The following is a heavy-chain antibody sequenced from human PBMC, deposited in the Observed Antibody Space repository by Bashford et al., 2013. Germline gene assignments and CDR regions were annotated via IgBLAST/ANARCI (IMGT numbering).Heavy chain of an antibody. CDR1: GYTFTGYY. CDR3: ARVENTMIVVVRYFDY. V-gene: IGHV1-2*02. J-gene: IGHJ4*02. Sequence: VASVKVSCKASGYTFTGYYMHWVRQAPGQGLEWMGWINPNSGGTNYAQKFQGRVTMTRDTSISTAYMELSRLRSDDTAVYYCARVENTMIVVVRYFDYWGQGTLVTVSS. D-gene: IGHD3-22*01. CDR2: INPNSGGT.